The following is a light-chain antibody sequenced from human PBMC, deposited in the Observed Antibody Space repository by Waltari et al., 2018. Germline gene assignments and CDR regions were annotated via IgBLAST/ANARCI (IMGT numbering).Light chain of an antibody. CDR3: QQYYSPPPLFT. J-gene: IGKJ3*01. CDR2: WAS. V-gene: IGKV4-1*01. Sequence: DIVMPQSPDSLAVSLGERATINCKSSQTVLDSSNNRNYLAWYQQKPGQPPKLLIYWASSRESGVPDRFSGSGSGTDFTLTITSLQAEDVAVYYCQQYYSPPPLFTFGPGTKVDIK. CDR1: QTVLDSSNNRNY.